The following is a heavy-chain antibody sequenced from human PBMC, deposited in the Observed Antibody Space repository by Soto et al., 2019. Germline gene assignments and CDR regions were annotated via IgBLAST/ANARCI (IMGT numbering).Heavy chain of an antibody. J-gene: IGHJ4*02. Sequence: PGGSLRLSCAASGFTLSSYAMSWVRQAPGKGLEWVSAISGSGGSTYYADSVKGRFTISRDNSKNTLYLQMNSLRAEDTAVYYCAKGLPTYYYDSSGYYVSDYWGQGTLVTVSS. CDR2: ISGSGGST. D-gene: IGHD3-22*01. CDR1: GFTLSSYA. CDR3: AKGLPTYYYDSSGYYVSDY. V-gene: IGHV3-23*01.